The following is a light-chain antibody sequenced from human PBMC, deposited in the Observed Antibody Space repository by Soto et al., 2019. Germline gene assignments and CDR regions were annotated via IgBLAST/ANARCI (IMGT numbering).Light chain of an antibody. Sequence: EIVLTQSPGTLSLSPGERVTLSCRASQSVSSNYLAWYQQKPGQAPRLLIYGASSRATGIPDRFSGSGSGTDFTLTISRLEPEDFAVYYCQQYGSSPFTFGGGTKVEIK. CDR2: GAS. J-gene: IGKJ4*01. V-gene: IGKV3-20*01. CDR1: QSVSSNY. CDR3: QQYGSSPFT.